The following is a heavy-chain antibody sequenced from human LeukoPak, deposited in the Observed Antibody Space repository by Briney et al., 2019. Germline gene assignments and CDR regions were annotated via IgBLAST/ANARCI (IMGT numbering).Heavy chain of an antibody. J-gene: IGHJ5*02. D-gene: IGHD5-24*01. CDR1: GYIFTNYY. V-gene: IGHV1-46*01. Sequence: ASVKVSCKASGYIFTNYYMHWVRQAPGEGLEWMGIINPTGGSTSYAQKFQGRVTMTRDTSTSTVYMELRSLRSEDMAVYYCAREDGDGYNSPDYNWFDPWGQGTLVTVSS. CDR3: AREDGDGYNSPDYNWFDP. CDR2: INPTGGST.